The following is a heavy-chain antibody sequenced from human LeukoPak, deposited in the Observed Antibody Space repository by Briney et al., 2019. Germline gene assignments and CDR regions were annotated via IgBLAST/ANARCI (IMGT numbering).Heavy chain of an antibody. J-gene: IGHJ6*03. CDR3: ARDNPTTDSNYPYYYYMDV. CDR1: GYTFTRYA. Sequence: GASVKVSCKTSGYTFTRYAVNWVRQAPGQGLEWMGWINTNTGNPTYAQGFTGRFVFSMDTSVSTAYLQISSLKAEDTAVYYCARDNPTTDSNYPYYYYMDVWGKGTTVTVSS. V-gene: IGHV7-4-1*02. CDR2: INTNTGNP. D-gene: IGHD4-11*01.